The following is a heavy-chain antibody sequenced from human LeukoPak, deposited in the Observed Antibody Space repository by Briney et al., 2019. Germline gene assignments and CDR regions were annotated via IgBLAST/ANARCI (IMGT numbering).Heavy chain of an antibody. Sequence: PGGSLRLSCAASGFTFNSYWMHWVRQAPGKGLVWVSRIDEDGKTIDYADSVKGRFTVSRDNAKNTLYLQMNSLRAEDTAVYYCARDREDCSGGSCYANRFDPWGQGTLVTVSS. CDR3: ARDREDCSGGSCYANRFDP. CDR1: GFTFNSYW. J-gene: IGHJ5*02. D-gene: IGHD2-15*01. CDR2: IDEDGKTI. V-gene: IGHV3-74*01.